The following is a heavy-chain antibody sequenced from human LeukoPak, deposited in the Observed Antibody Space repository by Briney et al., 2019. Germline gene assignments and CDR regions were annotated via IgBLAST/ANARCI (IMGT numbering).Heavy chain of an antibody. CDR2: IYSGGST. V-gene: IGHV3-66*02. Sequence: GGSLRLSCAASGFTVSSNYMSWVRQAPGKGLEWVSVIYSGGSTYYADSVKGRFTISRDNSKNTLYLQTNSLRAEDTAVYYCARVTWSGYYHYAFDIWGQGTMVTVSS. D-gene: IGHD3-3*01. J-gene: IGHJ3*02. CDR1: GFTVSSNY. CDR3: ARVTWSGYYHYAFDI.